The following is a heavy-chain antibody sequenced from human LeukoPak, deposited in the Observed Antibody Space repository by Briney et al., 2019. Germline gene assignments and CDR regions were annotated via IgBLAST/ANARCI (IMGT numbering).Heavy chain of an antibody. J-gene: IGHJ6*02. V-gene: IGHV3-74*01. CDR1: GFTFSSYR. Sequence: QPGGSLRLSCAASGFTFSSYRLHWVRQAPGKGLVWVSHINSDGSSTGYADSVKSRLTISRDNAKNTLCLQMNSLRAEDTAVYYCARTPGMDVWGQGTTVTV. CDR3: ARTPGMDV. CDR2: INSDGSST.